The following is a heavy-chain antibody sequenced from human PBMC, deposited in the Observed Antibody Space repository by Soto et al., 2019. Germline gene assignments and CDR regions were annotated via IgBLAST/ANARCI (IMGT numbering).Heavy chain of an antibody. D-gene: IGHD3-3*01. CDR1: GFTFSSYG. J-gene: IGHJ6*02. V-gene: IGHV3-30*18. CDR3: AKGTKYYDFWSGYYTTYYYGMDV. CDR2: ISYDGSNK. Sequence: GGSLRLSCAASGFTFSSYGMHWVRQAPGKGLEWVAVISYDGSNKYYADSVKGRFTISRDNSKNTLYLQMNSLRAEDTAVYYCAKGTKYYDFWSGYYTTYYYGMDVWGQGTTVTVSS.